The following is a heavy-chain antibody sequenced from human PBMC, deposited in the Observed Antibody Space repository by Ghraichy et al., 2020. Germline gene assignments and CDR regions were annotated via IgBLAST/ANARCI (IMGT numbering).Heavy chain of an antibody. J-gene: IGHJ6*02. V-gene: IGHV1-8*01. CDR1: GYTFTSYD. D-gene: IGHD3-22*01. Sequence: ASVKVSCKASGYTFTSYDINWVRQATGQGLEWMGWMNPNSGNTGYAQKFQGRVTMTRNTSISTAYMELSSLRSEDTAVYYCARDSGGYYYYGMDVWGQGTTVTVSS. CDR3: ARDSGGYYYYGMDV. CDR2: MNPNSGNT.